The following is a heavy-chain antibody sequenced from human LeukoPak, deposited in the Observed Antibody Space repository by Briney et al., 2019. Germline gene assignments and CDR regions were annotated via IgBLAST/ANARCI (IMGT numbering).Heavy chain of an antibody. J-gene: IGHJ4*02. V-gene: IGHV1-46*01. CDR1: GYTFTSYY. CDR3: AREPSNYDSSGYLPGFDY. D-gene: IGHD3-22*01. Sequence: GASVKVSCKASGYTFTSYYMYWVRQAPGQGLEWMGIINPSGGSTSYAQKFQGRVTMTRDTSTSTVYMELSSLRSEDTAVYYCAREPSNYDSSGYLPGFDYWGQGTLVTVSS. CDR2: INPSGGST.